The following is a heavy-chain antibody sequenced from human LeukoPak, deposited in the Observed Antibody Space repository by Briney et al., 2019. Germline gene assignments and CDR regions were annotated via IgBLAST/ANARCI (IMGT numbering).Heavy chain of an antibody. D-gene: IGHD3-22*01. Sequence: GGSLRLSCAASGFTFSSYGMHWVRQAPGKGLEWVAVISYDGSNKYYADSVKGRFTISRDNSKNTLYLQMNSLRAEDTAVYYCAKESNFYYDSSGFDYWGQGTLVTVSS. J-gene: IGHJ4*02. V-gene: IGHV3-30*18. CDR2: ISYDGSNK. CDR3: AKESNFYYDSSGFDY. CDR1: GFTFSSYG.